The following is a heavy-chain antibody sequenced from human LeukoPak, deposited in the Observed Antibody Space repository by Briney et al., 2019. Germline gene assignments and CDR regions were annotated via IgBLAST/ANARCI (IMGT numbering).Heavy chain of an antibody. CDR2: IYYSGST. D-gene: IGHD6-19*01. Sequence: SETLSLTCTVSGGSISNYYWSWFRQPPGKGLEWVGYIYYSGSTNYNPSLKSRVTISVDTSRNQFSLKLSSVTAADTAVYYCARDKCRYSSGCRWGYFDYWGQGTLVTVSS. J-gene: IGHJ4*02. V-gene: IGHV4-59*01. CDR1: GGSISNYY. CDR3: ARDKCRYSSGCRWGYFDY.